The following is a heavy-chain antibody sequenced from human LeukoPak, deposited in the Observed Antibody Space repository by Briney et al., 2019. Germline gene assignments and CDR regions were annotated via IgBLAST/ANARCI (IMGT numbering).Heavy chain of an antibody. CDR3: AKDRFVYYDSSGYSNWFDP. J-gene: IGHJ5*02. CDR2: ISGSGGST. CDR1: GFTFSSYA. D-gene: IGHD3-22*01. V-gene: IGHV3-23*01. Sequence: GGSLRLSCAASGFTFSSYAMSWVRQAPGKGLEWVSAISGSGGSTYYADSVKGRFTISRDNSKNTLYLQMNSLRAEDTAVYYCAKDRFVYYDSSGYSNWFDPWGQGTLVTVSS.